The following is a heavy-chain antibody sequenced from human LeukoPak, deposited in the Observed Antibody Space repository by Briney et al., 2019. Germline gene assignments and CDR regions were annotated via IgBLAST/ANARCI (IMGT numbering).Heavy chain of an antibody. CDR2: ISTSGGST. CDR1: GFTFRSYA. J-gene: IGHJ5*02. Sequence: PGGSLRLSCAASGFTFRSYAMSWVRQAPGKGLEWVSVISTSGGSTYYADSVKGRFTISRDNSKNTLYLQMNSLRAEDTAVYYCARDWSSGYDSPLDPWGQGTLVTVSS. D-gene: IGHD5-12*01. CDR3: ARDWSSGYDSPLDP. V-gene: IGHV3-23*01.